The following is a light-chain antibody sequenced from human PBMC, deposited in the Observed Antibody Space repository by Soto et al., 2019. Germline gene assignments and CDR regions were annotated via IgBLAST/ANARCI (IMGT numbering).Light chain of an antibody. CDR3: ETWDNNTRV. CDR1: SGHSSYI. V-gene: IGLV4-60*03. J-gene: IGLJ1*01. Sequence: QSVLTQSSSASASLGSSVNLTCTLSSGHSSYIIAWHQQRPGKAPRYLMKLEGSGSYNKGSGVPDRFSGSSSGADRYLTMSNLQSEDEADYYCETWDNNTRVFGTGTKLTVL. CDR2: LEGSGSY.